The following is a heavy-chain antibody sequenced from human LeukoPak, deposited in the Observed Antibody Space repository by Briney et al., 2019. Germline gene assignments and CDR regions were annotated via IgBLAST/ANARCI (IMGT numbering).Heavy chain of an antibody. CDR3: ARDGDFWSGYYAFDI. D-gene: IGHD3-3*01. CDR2: ISSSSSYI. CDR1: GFTFSSYS. Sequence: GGSLRLSCAASGFTFSSYSMNWVRQAPGKGLEWVSSISSSSSYIYYADSVKGRFTISRDNAKNSLYLQMNSLRAEDTAVYYCARDGDFWSGYYAFDIRGQGTMVTVSS. V-gene: IGHV3-21*01. J-gene: IGHJ3*02.